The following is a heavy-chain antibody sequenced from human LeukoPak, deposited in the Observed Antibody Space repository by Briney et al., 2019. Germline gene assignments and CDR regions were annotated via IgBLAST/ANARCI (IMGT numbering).Heavy chain of an antibody. Sequence: GASVKVSCKASGYTFTSYGISWVLQAPGQGLEWMGWISAYNGNTNYAQKLQGRVTMTTDTSTSTAYMELRSLRSDDTAVYYCARIGDYYDSSGRNTWYFDLWGRGTLVTVSS. CDR1: GYTFTSYG. V-gene: IGHV1-18*01. D-gene: IGHD3-22*01. CDR2: ISAYNGNT. CDR3: ARIGDYYDSSGRNTWYFDL. J-gene: IGHJ2*01.